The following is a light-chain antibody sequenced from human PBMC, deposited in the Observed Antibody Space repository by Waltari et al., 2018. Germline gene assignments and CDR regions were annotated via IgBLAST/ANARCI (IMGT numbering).Light chain of an antibody. CDR2: KAS. J-gene: IGKJ1*01. CDR1: QSIGTW. CDR3: QQYNTYPWT. V-gene: IGKV1-5*03. Sequence: DIQMTQSPSTLSASVGDRVTITCRASQSIGTWLAWYQQKPGKASRLLIFKASYLEGGVSQRFSGSGSETEFTLTISGLQPDDFATYYCQQYNTYPWTFGQGTKVEIK.